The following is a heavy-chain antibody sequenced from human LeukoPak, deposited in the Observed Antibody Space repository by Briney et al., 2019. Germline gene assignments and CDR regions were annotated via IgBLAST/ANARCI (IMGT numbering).Heavy chain of an antibody. J-gene: IGHJ4*02. CDR1: GFTLSSFA. CDR2: ISYDGSNT. V-gene: IGHV3-30*04. Sequence: ARRCLRLSCAASGFTLSSFATHWVRQAPEEGLGWVAVISYDGSNTYYADSVKGRFTLSRDNSNDTLYLQMNSLRADDTAVDYCARDDRGVAAAGFLDYWGQGTLVTVSS. CDR3: ARDDRGVAAAGFLDY. D-gene: IGHD6-13*01.